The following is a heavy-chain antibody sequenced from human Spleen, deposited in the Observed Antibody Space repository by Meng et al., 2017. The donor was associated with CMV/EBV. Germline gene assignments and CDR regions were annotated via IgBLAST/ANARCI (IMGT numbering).Heavy chain of an antibody. CDR1: GFTFRNYA. J-gene: IGHJ4*02. D-gene: IGHD2-15*01. V-gene: IGHV3-23*01. CDR3: AKDRVCNGGSCYPRGSFDS. CDR2: ISGGGGTT. Sequence: GDSLKISCAGSGFTFRNYAMTWVRQAPGKGLEWVASISGGGGTTYYGDSVQGRITISRDNSRNTVYLQMNSLRAEDTAIYYCAKDRVCNGGSCYPRGSFDSWGQGSLVTVSS.